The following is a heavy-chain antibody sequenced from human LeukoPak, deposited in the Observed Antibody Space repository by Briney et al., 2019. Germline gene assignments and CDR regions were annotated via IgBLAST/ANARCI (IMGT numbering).Heavy chain of an antibody. J-gene: IGHJ4*02. D-gene: IGHD6-13*01. CDR3: ARDYRGIAAVSHYIDY. CDR2: ISFDGSNK. V-gene: IGHV3-30*04. CDR1: GFTFSSYA. Sequence: GGSLRLSCAASGFTFSSYAMHWVRQAPGKGLEWVAGISFDGSNKYYADSVKGRFTISRDNSKNTLYLQMSSLRAEDTAVYYCARDYRGIAAVSHYIDYWGQGTLVTVSS.